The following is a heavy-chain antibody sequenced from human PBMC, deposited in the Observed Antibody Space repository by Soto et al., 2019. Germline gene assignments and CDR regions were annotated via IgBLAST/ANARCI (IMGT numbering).Heavy chain of an antibody. CDR2: VSYDGSNK. J-gene: IGHJ3*02. CDR3: ATCHGSGSYGAFDI. D-gene: IGHD3-10*01. V-gene: IGHV3-30*03. Sequence: QVQLVESGGGVVQPGRSLRLSCAASGFTFSSYGMHWVRQAPGKGLEWGAVVSYDGSNKYYADSLKGRFTISRNNSNNRLDLQLNSLTPEDTAVYYCATCHGSGSYGAFDIGGQGTMVTVSS. CDR1: GFTFSSYG.